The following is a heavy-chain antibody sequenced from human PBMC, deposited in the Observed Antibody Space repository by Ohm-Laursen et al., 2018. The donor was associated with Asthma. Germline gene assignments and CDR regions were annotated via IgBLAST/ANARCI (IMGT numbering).Heavy chain of an antibody. V-gene: IGHV3-30-3*01. D-gene: IGHD6-6*01. CDR1: GFTFRSYA. CDR2: GGSYYDGGLK. J-gene: IGHJ4*02. CDR3: ARDFYTSSPHPKSFGL. Sequence: SLRLSCAASGFTFRSYAMHWVRQAPGKGLEWVAVGGSYYDGGLKYYADSVNGRFTVSRDDSKNTLYLQMNSLRPEDTAVYYCARDFYTSSPHPKSFGLWGQGTLVSVSS.